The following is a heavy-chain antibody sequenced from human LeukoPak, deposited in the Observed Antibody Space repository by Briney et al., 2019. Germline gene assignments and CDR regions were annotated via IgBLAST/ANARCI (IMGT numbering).Heavy chain of an antibody. Sequence: PSETLSLTCTVSGGSVSCYYWSWIRQPPGKGLEWIGYMYDRGNINYNPSLKSRVTLSQDMSKNQLSLKLRSVTAADSAVYYCAATIKRDYGDTNLHYWGQGVLVTVSS. CDR3: AATIKRDYGDTNLHY. CDR1: GGSVSCYY. D-gene: IGHD4-17*01. CDR2: MYDRGNI. V-gene: IGHV4-59*02. J-gene: IGHJ4*02.